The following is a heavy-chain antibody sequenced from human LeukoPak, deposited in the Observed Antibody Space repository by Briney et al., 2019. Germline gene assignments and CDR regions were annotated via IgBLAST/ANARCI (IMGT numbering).Heavy chain of an antibody. V-gene: IGHV4-39*01. J-gene: IGHJ4*02. Sequence: KPSETLSLTCTVSGGSISSYYWGWIRQPPGKGLEWIGSIYYSGSTYYNPSLKSRVTISVDTSKNQFSLKLSSVTAADTAVYYCARRLGIPPNDDYWGQGTLVTVSS. CDR2: IYYSGST. D-gene: IGHD7-27*01. CDR3: ARRLGIPPNDDY. CDR1: GGSISSYY.